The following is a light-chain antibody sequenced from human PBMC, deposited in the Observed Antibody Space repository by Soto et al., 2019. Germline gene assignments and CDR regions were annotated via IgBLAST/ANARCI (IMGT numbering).Light chain of an antibody. Sequence: DIQMTQSPSSVSASVGDRVTMTCRASQGISSWLGWYQQKPGKAPKLLIYAASSLQSGVPSRFSGSGSGTDFTLTISSLQPEDFATYYCQQANSFRPNFGQGTRLEIK. CDR3: QQANSFRPN. CDR2: AAS. CDR1: QGISSW. V-gene: IGKV1D-12*01. J-gene: IGKJ5*01.